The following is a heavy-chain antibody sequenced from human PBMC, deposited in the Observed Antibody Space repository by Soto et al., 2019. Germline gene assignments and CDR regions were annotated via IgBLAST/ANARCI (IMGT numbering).Heavy chain of an antibody. CDR1: GGSISSYY. V-gene: IGHV4-59*01. J-gene: IGHJ6*03. D-gene: IGHD3-3*01. CDR3: ARRGEYYDFWSGPRDYYYYYYMDV. CDR2: IYYSGST. Sequence: SETLSLTCTVSGGSISSYYWSWIRQPPGKGLEWIGYIYYSGSTNYNPSLKSRVTISVDTSKNQFSLKLSSVTAADTAVYYCARRGEYYDFWSGPRDYYYYYYMDVWGKGTTVT.